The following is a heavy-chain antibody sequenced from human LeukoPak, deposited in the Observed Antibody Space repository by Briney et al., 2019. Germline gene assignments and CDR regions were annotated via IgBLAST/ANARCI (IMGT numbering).Heavy chain of an antibody. CDR2: INQDGSAT. J-gene: IGHJ4*02. CDR3: VRGPSLSSGYTHYFDY. D-gene: IGHD3-22*01. Sequence: GGSLRLSCAVSGFTFRSYWMSWVRQAPGKGLEGVAKINQDGSATKHLDSVKGRFTISRDNAKNSLYLQMNSLRAEDTAVYYCVRGPSLSSGYTHYFDYWGQGTLVTVSS. V-gene: IGHV3-7*03. CDR1: GFTFRSYW.